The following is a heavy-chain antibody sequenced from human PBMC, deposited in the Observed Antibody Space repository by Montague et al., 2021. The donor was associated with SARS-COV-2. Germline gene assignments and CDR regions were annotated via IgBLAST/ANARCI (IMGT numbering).Heavy chain of an antibody. J-gene: IGHJ4*02. CDR2: IFYSGST. Sequence: SETLSLTCTVSGGSISSGSYYWGWIRQPPGKGLEWIGSIFYSGSTYYNPSLKSRVTISVDTSKNQFSLKLSSVTAADTAVYYCARLKRGGILVAGPYYFDYWGQGTLVTVSS. CDR3: ARLKRGGILVAGPYYFDY. D-gene: IGHD6-19*01. CDR1: GGSISSGSYY. V-gene: IGHV4-39*01.